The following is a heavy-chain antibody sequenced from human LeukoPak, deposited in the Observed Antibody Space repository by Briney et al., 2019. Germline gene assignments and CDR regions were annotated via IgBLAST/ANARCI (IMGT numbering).Heavy chain of an antibody. CDR1: GLTFSCYA. J-gene: IGHJ4*02. V-gene: IGHV3-23*01. CDR2: ITGSGGNT. D-gene: IGHD5-18*01. Sequence: PGGSLRLSCAASGLTFSCYAMSWVRQAPGKGLEWVSAITGSGGNTFYADSVKGRFTISRDNSKNTLFLQMNSPRAEDTAVYYCAKRAYSSGFYFDYLGQGTLVTVSS. CDR3: AKRAYSSGFYFDY.